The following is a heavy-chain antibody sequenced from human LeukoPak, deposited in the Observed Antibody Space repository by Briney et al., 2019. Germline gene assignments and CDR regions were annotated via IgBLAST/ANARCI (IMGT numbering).Heavy chain of an antibody. CDR2: IYTSGST. CDR3: ARTFYSGSYVLLDP. Sequence: SETLSLTCTVSGGSISSGSYYWSWIRQPAGKGLEWIGRIYTSGSTNYNPSLKSRVTISVDTSKNQFSLKLSSVTAADTAVYYCARTFYSGSYVLLDPWGQGTLVTVSS. J-gene: IGHJ5*02. D-gene: IGHD1-26*01. V-gene: IGHV4-61*02. CDR1: GGSISSGSYY.